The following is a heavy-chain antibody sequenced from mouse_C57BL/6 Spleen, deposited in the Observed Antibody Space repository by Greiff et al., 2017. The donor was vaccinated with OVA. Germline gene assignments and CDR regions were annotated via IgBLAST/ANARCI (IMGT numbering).Heavy chain of an antibody. D-gene: IGHD1-1*01. J-gene: IGHJ2*01. CDR1: GYSFTDYN. CDR3: AIGIYSGSPNFDY. Sequence: VQLQQSGPELVKPGASVKISCKASGYSFTDYNMNWVKQSHGKSLEWIGVINPNYGTTSYNQKFKGKATLTVDQASSTAYMQLNSLTSEDSAVYYCAIGIYSGSPNFDYWGQGTTLTVSS. V-gene: IGHV1-39*01. CDR2: INPNYGTT.